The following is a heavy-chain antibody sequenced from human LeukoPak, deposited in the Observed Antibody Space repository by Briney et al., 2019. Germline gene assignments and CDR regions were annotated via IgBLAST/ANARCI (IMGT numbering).Heavy chain of an antibody. CDR3: GRRRIDCSDTGCYVDY. D-gene: IGHD2-15*01. J-gene: IGHJ4*02. CDR2: MNPNRGDT. V-gene: IGHV1-2*02. CDR1: GYTFTGYY. Sequence: ASVKVSCKASGYTFTGYYIHWMRQAPGQGLEWMGWMNPNRGDTSYAQKFQGRVTMARDTPINTAYMELSGLTSDDTAVYYCGRRRIDCSDTGCYVDYWGQGTLVTVSS.